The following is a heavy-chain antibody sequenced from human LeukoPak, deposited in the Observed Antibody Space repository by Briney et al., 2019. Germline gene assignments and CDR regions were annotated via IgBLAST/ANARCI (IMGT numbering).Heavy chain of an antibody. J-gene: IGHJ3*02. CDR3: SNGSGSFDAFDI. CDR1: GGSISSYY. V-gene: IGHV4-4*07. CDR2: IYYSGST. D-gene: IGHD3-10*01. Sequence: SETLSLTCTVSGGSISSYYWSWIRQPAGKGLEWIGSIYYSGSTYYNPSLKSRVTISVDTSKNQFSLKLSSVTAADTAVYYCSNGSGSFDAFDIWGQGTMVTVSS.